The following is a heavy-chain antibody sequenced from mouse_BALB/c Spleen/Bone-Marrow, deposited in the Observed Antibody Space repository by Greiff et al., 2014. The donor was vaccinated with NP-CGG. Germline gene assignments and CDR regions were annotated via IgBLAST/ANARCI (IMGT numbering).Heavy chain of an antibody. CDR1: GYSFTGYF. CDR3: ARGEDYGRGSWFAY. D-gene: IGHD2-4*01. J-gene: IGHJ3*01. CDR2: INPYNGDT. Sequence: LVESGASVKISCKASGYSFTGYFMNWVMQSHGKSLVWIGRINPYNGDTFYNQKFKGKATLTVDKSSSTAHMELRSLASEDSAVYYCARGEDYGRGSWFAYWGQGTLVTVSA. V-gene: IGHV1-20*02.